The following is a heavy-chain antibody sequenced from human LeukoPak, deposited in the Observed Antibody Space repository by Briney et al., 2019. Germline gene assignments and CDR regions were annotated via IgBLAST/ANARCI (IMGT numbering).Heavy chain of an antibody. Sequence: SETLSLTCTVSGVSINTQYWSWIRQPAGKGLEWIGRIYSSGSTNYNTSLMTRLTMSVDTSKNQISLNLHSVTAADTAVYYCARDLIQGSGTYFNPLGYWGLGILVTVSS. CDR3: ARDLIQGSGTYFNPLGY. V-gene: IGHV4-4*07. J-gene: IGHJ4*02. CDR2: IYSSGST. D-gene: IGHD3-10*01. CDR1: GVSINTQY.